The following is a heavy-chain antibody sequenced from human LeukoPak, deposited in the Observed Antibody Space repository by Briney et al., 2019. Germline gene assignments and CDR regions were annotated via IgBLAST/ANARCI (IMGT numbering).Heavy chain of an antibody. J-gene: IGHJ4*02. CDR3: ARGTKGYSSGWYPINYYFDY. V-gene: IGHV4-34*01. D-gene: IGHD6-19*01. CDR2: INHSGST. CDR1: GGSFSGYY. Sequence: SETLSLTCAVYGGSFSGYYWSWIRQPPGKGLEWIGEINHSGSTNYNPSLKSRATISVDTSKNQFSLKLSSVTAADTAVYYCARGTKGYSSGWYPINYYFDYWGQGTLVTVSS.